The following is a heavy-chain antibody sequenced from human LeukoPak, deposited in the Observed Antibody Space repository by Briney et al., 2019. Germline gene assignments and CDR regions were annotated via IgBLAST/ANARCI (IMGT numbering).Heavy chain of an antibody. CDR2: IYDSGST. V-gene: IGHV4-38-2*01. J-gene: IGHJ4*02. D-gene: IGHD3-22*01. CDR1: GYSISSDHY. Sequence: SETLSLTCAVSGYSISSDHYWFWIRQPPGQGLEWTGGIYDSGSTYYSPSLKSRVTMSVDTSKNQFSLKLSSVTAADTAVYYCARAPRGSSGSNYIGRFDYWGQGTLVTVSS. CDR3: ARAPRGSSGSNYIGRFDY.